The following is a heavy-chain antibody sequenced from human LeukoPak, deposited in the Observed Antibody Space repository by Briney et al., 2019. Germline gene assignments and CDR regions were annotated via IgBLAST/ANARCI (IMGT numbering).Heavy chain of an antibody. D-gene: IGHD3-16*01. J-gene: IGHJ6*03. CDR1: GFTFSTYG. CDR2: ISGSGGST. CDR3: ARESGGGYYYMDV. V-gene: IGHV3-23*01. Sequence: PGGSLRLSCVASGFTFSTYGMSWVRQAPGKGLEWVSAISGSGGSTYYADSVKGRFTISRDNSRNTLYLQMNSLRAEDTAVYYCARESGGGYYYMDVWGKGTTVSISS.